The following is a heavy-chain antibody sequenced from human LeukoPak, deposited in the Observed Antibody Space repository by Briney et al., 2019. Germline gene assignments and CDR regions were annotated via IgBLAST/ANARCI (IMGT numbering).Heavy chain of an antibody. D-gene: IGHD6-13*01. Sequence: PSETLSLTCAVYGGSSSGYYWSWIRQPPGEGLEWIGEINHSGSTNYNPSLKSRVTISVDTSKNQFSLKLSSVTAADTAVYYCARAAAAAIFDYWGQGTLVTVSS. CDR1: GGSSSGYY. CDR2: INHSGST. J-gene: IGHJ4*02. V-gene: IGHV4-34*01. CDR3: ARAAAAAIFDY.